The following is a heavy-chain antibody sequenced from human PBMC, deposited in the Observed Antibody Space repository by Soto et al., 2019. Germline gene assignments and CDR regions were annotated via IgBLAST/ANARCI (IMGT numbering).Heavy chain of an antibody. CDR2: IGGRGGST. D-gene: IGHD4-17*01. CDR3: AKYGYGDRPYYFDY. V-gene: IGHV3-23*01. CDR1: GFTFSTYA. Sequence: EVQLLESGGGLVQPGGSLRLSCAASGFTFSTYALNWVRQAPGKGLEWVSAIGGRGGSTYFADYVKGRFSISRDSSKNTLYLQMNSRRAEDTAVYYGAKYGYGDRPYYFDYWGQGTLVTVSS. J-gene: IGHJ4*02.